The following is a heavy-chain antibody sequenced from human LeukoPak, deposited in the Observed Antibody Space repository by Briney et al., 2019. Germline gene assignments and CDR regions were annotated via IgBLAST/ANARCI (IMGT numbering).Heavy chain of an antibody. J-gene: IGHJ5*02. CDR1: GFTFGDHA. CDR3: TKESSGWYEGWFDP. Sequence: GESLKISCTASGFTFGDHAMSWVRQAPGKGLEWVGFIRSKAYGGTTEYAASVKGRFTISRDDSKSIAYLQMNSLKTEDTAVYYCTKESSGWYEGWFDPWGQGTLVTVSS. D-gene: IGHD6-19*01. V-gene: IGHV3-49*04. CDR2: IRSKAYGGTT.